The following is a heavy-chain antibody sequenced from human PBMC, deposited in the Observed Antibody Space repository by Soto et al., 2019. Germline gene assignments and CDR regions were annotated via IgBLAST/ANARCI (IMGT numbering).Heavy chain of an antibody. CDR2: ISYDGSNK. V-gene: IGHV3-30*18. CDR1: GFTFSSYG. CDR3: AKAKIDYYYDMDV. Sequence: QVQLVESGGGVVQPGRSLRLSCAASGFTFSSYGMHWVRQAPGKGLEWVAVISYDGSNKYYTDSVKGRFTISRDNSKNTLYLQMNSLRAEDTAVYYCAKAKIDYYYDMDVWGQGTTVTVSS. J-gene: IGHJ6*02.